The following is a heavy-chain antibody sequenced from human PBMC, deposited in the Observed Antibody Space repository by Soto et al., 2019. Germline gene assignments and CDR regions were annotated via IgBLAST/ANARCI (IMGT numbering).Heavy chain of an antibody. J-gene: IGHJ3*02. CDR3: AWEVGQTSSSDAFDI. CDR2: IYSSGVP. V-gene: IGHV4-30-4*08. Sequence: SETLSLNCTVSRGSISSAHYSCSWFRQPPGKSLELIAYIYSSGVPHYNPSLKCRATFSLDMSQTQVALVLTSVTVAVLAVYFCAWEVGQTSSSDAFDIWGQGPMVTVS. D-gene: IGHD6-6*01. CDR1: RGSISSAHYS.